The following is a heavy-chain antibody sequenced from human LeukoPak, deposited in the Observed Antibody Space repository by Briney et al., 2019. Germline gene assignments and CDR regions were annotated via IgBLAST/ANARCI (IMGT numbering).Heavy chain of an antibody. J-gene: IGHJ3*02. CDR2: IYYSGST. CDR1: GGSISSSSYY. D-gene: IGHD2-8*01. CDR3: ARRAMGVFDI. V-gene: IGHV4-39*01. Sequence: PSETLSLTCTVSGGSISSSSYYWGWIRQPPGKGLEWIGSIYYSGSTYYNPSLKSRVTISVDTSKNQFSLKLSSMTAADTAVYYCARRAMGVFDIWGQGTMVTVSS.